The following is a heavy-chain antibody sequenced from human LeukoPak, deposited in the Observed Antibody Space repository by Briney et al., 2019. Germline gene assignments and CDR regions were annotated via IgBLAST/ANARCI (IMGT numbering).Heavy chain of an antibody. CDR2: IYYSGST. CDR1: GGSISSSSYY. J-gene: IGHJ4*02. CDR3: ARPRKGFDY. V-gene: IGHV4-39*01. Sequence: PSETLSLTCTVSGGSISSSSYYWGWIRQPPGKGLEWIGIIYYSGSTYYNPSLKSRVTISVDTSKNQFSLKLSSVTAADTAVYYCARPRKGFDYWGQGTLVTVSS.